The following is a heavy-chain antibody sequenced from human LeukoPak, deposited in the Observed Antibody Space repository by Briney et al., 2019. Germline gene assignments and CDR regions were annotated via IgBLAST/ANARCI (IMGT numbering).Heavy chain of an antibody. CDR3: AKGGYDILTGYHSPSDY. CDR1: GYTFTSYG. D-gene: IGHD3-9*01. V-gene: IGHV1-18*04. CDR2: ISAYNGNT. Sequence: ASVKVSCKASGYTFTSYGISWVRQAPGQGLEWMGWISAYNGNTNYAQKLQGRVTMTTDTSTSTAYMELRSLRSDDTAVYYCAKGGYDILTGYHSPSDYWGQGTLVTVSS. J-gene: IGHJ4*02.